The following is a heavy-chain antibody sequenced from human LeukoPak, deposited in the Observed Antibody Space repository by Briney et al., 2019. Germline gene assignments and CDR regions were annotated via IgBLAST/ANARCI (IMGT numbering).Heavy chain of an antibody. CDR1: GGSISSGSYY. J-gene: IGHJ6*03. D-gene: IGHD2-2*01. CDR2: IYTSGST. Sequence: SETLSLTCTVSGGSISSGSYYWSWIRQPAGKGLEWIGRIYTSGSTNYNPSLKSRVTISVDTSKNQFSLKLSSVTAADTAVYYCARDVVVVPAEYYYYYYYMDVWGNGTTVTVSS. V-gene: IGHV4-61*02. CDR3: ARDVVVVPAEYYYYYYYMDV.